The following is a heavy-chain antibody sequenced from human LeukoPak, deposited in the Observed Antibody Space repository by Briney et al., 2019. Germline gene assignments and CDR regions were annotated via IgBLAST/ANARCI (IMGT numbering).Heavy chain of an antibody. CDR2: IYYSGST. D-gene: IGHD3-3*01. CDR3: ARGYVGPETYYDFWSGYYPYYFDY. J-gene: IGHJ4*02. V-gene: IGHV4-59*01. CDR1: GGSISSYY. Sequence: SETLSLTCTASGGSISSYYWSWIRQPPGKGLEWIGYIYYSGSTNYNPSLKSRVTISVDTSKNQFSLKLSSVTAADTAVYYCARGYVGPETYYDFWSGYYPYYFDYWGQGTLVTVSS.